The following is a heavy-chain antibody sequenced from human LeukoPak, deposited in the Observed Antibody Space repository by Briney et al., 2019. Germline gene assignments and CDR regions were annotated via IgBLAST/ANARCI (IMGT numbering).Heavy chain of an antibody. J-gene: IGHJ3*02. Sequence: SETLSLTCTVSGGSISSYYWSWIRQPPGKGLEWIGYIYYSGSTNYNPSLRSRVTISVDTSKNQSSLKLSSVTAADTAVYYCARVWEYCSSTSCYAAGDAFDIWGQGTMVTVSS. CDR2: IYYSGST. CDR1: GGSISSYY. CDR3: ARVWEYCSSTSCYAAGDAFDI. D-gene: IGHD2-2*01. V-gene: IGHV4-59*01.